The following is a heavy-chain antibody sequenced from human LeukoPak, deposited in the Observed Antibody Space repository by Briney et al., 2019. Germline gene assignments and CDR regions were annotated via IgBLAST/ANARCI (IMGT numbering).Heavy chain of an antibody. Sequence: SGGSLRLSCAASGCTFDDYAMHWVRQAPGKGLEWVSGVSWNSGTIAYADSVKVRFTISRDNAKNSLYLEMNSLRAEDTALYYCAKDMGRSGYDYALSVEFDYWGQGTLVTVSS. CDR1: GCTFDDYA. J-gene: IGHJ4*02. CDR3: AKDMGRSGYDYALSVEFDY. D-gene: IGHD5-12*01. CDR2: VSWNSGTI. V-gene: IGHV3-9*01.